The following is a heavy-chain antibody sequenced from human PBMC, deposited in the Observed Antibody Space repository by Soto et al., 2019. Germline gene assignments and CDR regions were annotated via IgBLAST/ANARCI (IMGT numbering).Heavy chain of an antibody. CDR1: GFTFTSYV. CDR2: VNAFNGKR. V-gene: IGHV1-18*01. J-gene: IGHJ4*02. Sequence: QVQLVQSGPELKNPGASVKVACKASGFTFTSYVFSWVRQAPGQGLEWMGWVNAFNGKRNYAHNLQGRVTMTTDTSTSTAYMELRSLRSDDTDFYYYARDDDFWGGSLLHWGQGTLITVSS. CDR3: ARDDDFWGGSLLH. D-gene: IGHD3-3*01.